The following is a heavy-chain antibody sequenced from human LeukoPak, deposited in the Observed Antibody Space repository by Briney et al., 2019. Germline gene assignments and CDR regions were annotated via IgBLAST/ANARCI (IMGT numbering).Heavy chain of an antibody. J-gene: IGHJ4*02. V-gene: IGHV3-23*01. Sequence: GGSLRLSCAASGFTFSNYAMSWVRRAPGKGLEWVSAISTGGAGTYYADSVKGSFTISRDNSQNTLYLQMNSLRAEDTAIYYCAKRGSALRYFYFWGQRTLVTVSS. CDR3: AKRGSALRYFYF. D-gene: IGHD3-9*01. CDR2: ISTGGAGT. CDR1: GFTFSNYA.